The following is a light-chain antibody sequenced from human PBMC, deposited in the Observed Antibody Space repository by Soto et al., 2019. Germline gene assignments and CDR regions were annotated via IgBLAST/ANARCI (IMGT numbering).Light chain of an antibody. CDR3: SSYAGSNNYV. J-gene: IGLJ1*01. Sequence: QSALTQPPSASGSPGQSVTISCTGTSGDVGGYNYVSWYQQHPGKAPKLMIFEVSGRPSGVPDRFSASKSGNTASLTVSGLQAEDEADYYCSSYAGSNNYVFGTGTKVTVL. CDR2: EVS. CDR1: SGDVGGYNY. V-gene: IGLV2-8*01.